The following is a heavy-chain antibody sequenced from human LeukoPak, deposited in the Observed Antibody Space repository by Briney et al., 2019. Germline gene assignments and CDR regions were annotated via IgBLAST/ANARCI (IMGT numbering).Heavy chain of an antibody. J-gene: IGHJ3*02. CDR3: ARKPGYYYDSSGHWAFDI. V-gene: IGHV4-34*01. D-gene: IGHD3-22*01. CDR2: INHSGST. Sequence: SETLSLTCAVYGGSFSGYYWSWIRQPPGKGLEWIGEINHSGSTNYNPALKSRVTISVDTSKTQFSLKLSSVTAADTAVYYCARKPGYYYDSSGHWAFDIWGQGTMVTVSS. CDR1: GGSFSGYY.